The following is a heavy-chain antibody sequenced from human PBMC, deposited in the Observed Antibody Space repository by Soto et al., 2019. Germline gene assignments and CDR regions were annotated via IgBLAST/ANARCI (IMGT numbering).Heavy chain of an antibody. D-gene: IGHD1-26*01. CDR1: GGSFSGYY. CDR2: INHSGST. Sequence: PSETLSLTCAVYGGSFSGYYWSWIRQPPGKGLEWIGEINHSGSTNYNPSLKSRVTISVDTSKNQFSLKLSSVTAADTAVYYCARGTLVVVGATSAYYYYGMDVWGQGTTVTSP. J-gene: IGHJ6*02. V-gene: IGHV4-34*01. CDR3: ARGTLVVVGATSAYYYYGMDV.